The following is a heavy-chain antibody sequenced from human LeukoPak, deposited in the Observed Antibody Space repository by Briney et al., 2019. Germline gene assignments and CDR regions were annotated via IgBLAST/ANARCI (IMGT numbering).Heavy chain of an antibody. CDR1: GFTVSTNY. J-gene: IGHJ4*02. CDR2: VYSDGKI. V-gene: IGHV3-53*01. CDR3: EGWERPFDY. Sequence: GGSLRLSCAASGFTVSTNYMSWARQAPGKGLEWVSVVYSDGKICYADAVKGRFTISKDNSRNTLYLQMNSLRAEDTAVYYCEGWERPFDYWGRGTLVTVSS. D-gene: IGHD1-26*01.